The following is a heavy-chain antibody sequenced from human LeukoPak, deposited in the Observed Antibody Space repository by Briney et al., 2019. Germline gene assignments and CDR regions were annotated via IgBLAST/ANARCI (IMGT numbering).Heavy chain of an antibody. CDR3: AKDPTYDFWSGYDDNWFDP. J-gene: IGHJ5*02. CDR2: ISGSGGST. CDR1: GFTFSSYA. V-gene: IGHV3-23*01. Sequence: GGSLGLSCAASGFTFSSYAMSWVRQAPGKGLEWVSAISGSGGSTYYADSVKGRFTISRDNSKNTLYLQMNSLRAEDTAVYYCAKDPTYDFWSGYDDNWFDPWGQGTLVTVSS. D-gene: IGHD3-3*01.